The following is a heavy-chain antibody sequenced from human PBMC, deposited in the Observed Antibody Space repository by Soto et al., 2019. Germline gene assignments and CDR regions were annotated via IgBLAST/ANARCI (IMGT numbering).Heavy chain of an antibody. CDR3: ARAHDPWNAPYDY. Sequence: GGSLRLSCAASGLTVSSNYMSWVRQAPGKGLEWVSVLYSGGSTYYADSVKGRFTISRDSSKNTLYLQMNSLRAEDTAVYYCARAHDPWNAPYDYWGQGTLVTVSS. CDR1: GLTVSSNY. D-gene: IGHD1-1*01. CDR2: LYSGGST. V-gene: IGHV3-66*01. J-gene: IGHJ4*02.